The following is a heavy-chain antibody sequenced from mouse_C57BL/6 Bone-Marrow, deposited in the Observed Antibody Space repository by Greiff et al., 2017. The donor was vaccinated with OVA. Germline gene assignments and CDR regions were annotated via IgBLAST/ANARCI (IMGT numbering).Heavy chain of an antibody. Sequence: VQLQQSGAELVRPGASVTLSCQASGYTFTDYEMNWVKQTPLHGLEWIGAIDPENGGTASHQKFKGKAILTADKSSSTAYMELRSLTSEDAAVYDCTRGDSNYYAMDYWGQGTSVTVSS. D-gene: IGHD2-5*01. J-gene: IGHJ4*01. CDR1: GYTFTDYE. CDR3: TRGDSNYYAMDY. CDR2: IDPENGGT. V-gene: IGHV1-15*01.